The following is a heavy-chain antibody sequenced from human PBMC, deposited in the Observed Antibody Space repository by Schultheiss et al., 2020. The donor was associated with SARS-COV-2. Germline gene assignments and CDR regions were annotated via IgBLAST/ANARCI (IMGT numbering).Heavy chain of an antibody. CDR2: INWNGGST. V-gene: IGHV3-20*04. CDR1: GFTFDDYG. J-gene: IGHJ3*02. Sequence: GESLKISCAASGFTFDDYGMSWVRQAPGKGLEWVSGINWNGGSTGYADSVKGRFTISRDNAKNSLYLQMNSLRAEDTAVYYCAREATRGYSYGTDAFDIWGQGTMVTVSS. D-gene: IGHD5-18*01. CDR3: AREATRGYSYGTDAFDI.